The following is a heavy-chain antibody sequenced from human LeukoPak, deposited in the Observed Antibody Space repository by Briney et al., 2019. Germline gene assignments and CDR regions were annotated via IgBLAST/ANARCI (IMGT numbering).Heavy chain of an antibody. Sequence: GRSLRLSCVASGFTSSSHGMHWVRQAPGKGLEWVAVISYDGSNKYYADSVKGRFTISRDNSKNTLYLQMNSLRAEDTAVYYCAKDLSILGFSGYAINDAFDIWGQGTMVTVSS. V-gene: IGHV3-30*18. CDR2: ISYDGSNK. D-gene: IGHD5-12*01. J-gene: IGHJ3*02. CDR3: AKDLSILGFSGYAINDAFDI. CDR1: GFTSSSHG.